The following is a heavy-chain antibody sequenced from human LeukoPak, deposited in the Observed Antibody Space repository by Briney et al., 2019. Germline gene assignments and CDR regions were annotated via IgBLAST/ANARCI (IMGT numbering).Heavy chain of an antibody. Sequence: GASVKVSCKLSGYSGIELDMHWVRQAPGKGLEWMGGFDREDGGTIYARKFQGRVTMTEETSTDTAYMELSSLTSEDTAVYYCATHTISGVVAYAFQMWGRGTLVTVSS. CDR2: FDREDGGT. J-gene: IGHJ3*02. D-gene: IGHD3-3*01. V-gene: IGHV1-24*01. CDR1: GYSGIELD. CDR3: ATHTISGVVAYAFQM.